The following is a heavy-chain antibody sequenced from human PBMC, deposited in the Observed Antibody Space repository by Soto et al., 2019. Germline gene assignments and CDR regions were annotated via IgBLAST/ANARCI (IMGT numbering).Heavy chain of an antibody. CDR2: IYYSGST. CDR1: GGSISSSSYY. V-gene: IGHV4-39*01. D-gene: IGHD3-22*01. Sequence: SETLSLTCTVSGGSISSSSYYWGWIRQPPGKGLEWIGSIYYSGSTYYNPSLKSRVTISVDTSKNQFSLRLSSVTAADTAVYYCAGPLKSDSCGPIPYWGQGTLVTVSS. J-gene: IGHJ4*02. CDR3: AGPLKSDSCGPIPY.